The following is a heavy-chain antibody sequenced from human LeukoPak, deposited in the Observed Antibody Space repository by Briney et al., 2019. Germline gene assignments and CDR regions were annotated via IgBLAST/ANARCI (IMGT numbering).Heavy chain of an antibody. J-gene: IGHJ6*02. D-gene: IGHD2-2*01. CDR3: ARAGGYCSSTSCSPVRDGMDV. V-gene: IGHV1-2*02. Sequence: ASVKVSCKASGYTFTGYYMHRVRQAPGQGLEWMGWINPKSGGTNYAQKFQGRVTMTRDTSISTAYMELSRLRSDDTAVYYCARAGGYCSSTSCSPVRDGMDVWGQGTTVTVSS. CDR1: GYTFTGYY. CDR2: INPKSGGT.